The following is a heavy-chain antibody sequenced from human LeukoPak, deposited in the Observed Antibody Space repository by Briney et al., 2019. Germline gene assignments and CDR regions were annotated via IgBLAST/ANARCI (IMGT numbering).Heavy chain of an antibody. CDR3: ARDTYYYYYDSSGRPLYYFDY. D-gene: IGHD3-22*01. CDR1: GFTFSSYS. CDR2: ISSSSYI. V-gene: IGHV3-21*01. J-gene: IGHJ4*02. Sequence: AGGSLRLSCAASGFTFSSYSMNWVRQTPGKGLEWVSSISSSSYIYYADSVKGRFTISRDNAKNSLYLQMNSLRAEDTAVYYCARDTYYYYYDSSGRPLYYFDYWGQGTLVTVSS.